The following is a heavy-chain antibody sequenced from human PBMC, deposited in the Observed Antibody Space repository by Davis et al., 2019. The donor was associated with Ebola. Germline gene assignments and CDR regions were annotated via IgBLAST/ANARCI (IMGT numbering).Heavy chain of an antibody. Sequence: GESLKISCKTSGYSYITYWIVWVRQMPGKGLEWMGIIYPGDSDTRYSPSFLGQVIFSADKSISTAYLQWSSLKASDTATYYCARAPYYYDVSGFYVDYWGQGTLVTVSS. CDR2: IYPGDSDT. CDR1: GYSYITYW. V-gene: IGHV5-51*01. CDR3: ARAPYYYDVSGFYVDY. D-gene: IGHD3-22*01. J-gene: IGHJ4*02.